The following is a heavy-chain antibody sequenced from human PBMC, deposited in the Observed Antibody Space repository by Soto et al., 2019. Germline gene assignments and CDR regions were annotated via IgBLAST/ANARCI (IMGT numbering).Heavy chain of an antibody. J-gene: IGHJ3*01. D-gene: IGHD4-17*01. CDR3: ARDLRGHYGP. CDR2: VSGSSSYI. Sequence: EVQLTESGGGLGKPGGSLRLSCEGSGFNFRNFNMIWVRQAPGKGLEWVSSVSGSSSYIYYADSVKGRFTVSRDNANNLVFLQMNGLRPEDTARYYCARDLRGHYGPWGQGTMVTVSS. CDR1: GFNFRNFN. V-gene: IGHV3-21*06.